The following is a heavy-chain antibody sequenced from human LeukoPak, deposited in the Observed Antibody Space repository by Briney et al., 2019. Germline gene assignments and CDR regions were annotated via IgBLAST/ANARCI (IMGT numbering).Heavy chain of an antibody. Sequence: AGGSLRLSCAASGFTFSSYSMNWVRQAPGKGLEWVSSIGSSNSYIYYADSVKGRFTISRDNAKNSLYLQMNSLRPEDTAVYYCARDPAGSSWSLDWGQGTLVTVSS. D-gene: IGHD6-13*01. CDR1: GFTFSSYS. CDR2: IGSSNSYI. V-gene: IGHV3-21*01. J-gene: IGHJ4*02. CDR3: ARDPAGSSWSLD.